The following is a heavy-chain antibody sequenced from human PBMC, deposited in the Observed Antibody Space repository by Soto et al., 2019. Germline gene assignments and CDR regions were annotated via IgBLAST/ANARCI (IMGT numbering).Heavy chain of an antibody. Sequence: QVQLQESGPGLVKPSETLSLTCTVSGGSISSYYWSWIRQPPGKGLEWIGYIYYCGSTNYNPSLKSRVTISVDTSKNQFSLKLSSVTAADTAVYYCARGGAPYGDYAPAMRYYYYYYMDVWGKGTTVTVSS. J-gene: IGHJ6*03. CDR3: ARGGAPYGDYAPAMRYYYYYYMDV. V-gene: IGHV4-59*01. CDR1: GGSISSYY. CDR2: IYYCGST. D-gene: IGHD4-17*01.